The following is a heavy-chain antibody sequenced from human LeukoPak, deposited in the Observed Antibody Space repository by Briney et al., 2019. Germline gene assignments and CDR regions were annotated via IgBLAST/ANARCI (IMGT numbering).Heavy chain of an antibody. V-gene: IGHV3-30-3*01. D-gene: IGHD2-2*01. CDR1: GFTFSRYA. Sequence: PGGSLRLSCAASGFTFSRYAMHWVRQAPGKGLEWVAVISYDGSNKYYADSVKGRFTISRDNSKNTLYLQMNSLRAEDTAVYYCAKECRSGYYYYYGMDVWGQGTTVTVSS. J-gene: IGHJ6*02. CDR2: ISYDGSNK. CDR3: AKECRSGYYYYYGMDV.